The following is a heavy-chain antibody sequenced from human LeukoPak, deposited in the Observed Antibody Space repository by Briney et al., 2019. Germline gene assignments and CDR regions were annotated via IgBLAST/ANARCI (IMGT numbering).Heavy chain of an antibody. CDR1: GYTFTSYG. J-gene: IGHJ4*02. Sequence: ASVKVSRKASGYTFTSYGISWVRQAPGQGLEWMGWISAYNGNTNYAQKLQGRVTMTTDTSTSTAYMELRSLRSDDTAVYYCARDRSRYSYGWDYFDYWGQGTLVTVSS. D-gene: IGHD5-18*01. CDR2: ISAYNGNT. CDR3: ARDRSRYSYGWDYFDY. V-gene: IGHV1-18*01.